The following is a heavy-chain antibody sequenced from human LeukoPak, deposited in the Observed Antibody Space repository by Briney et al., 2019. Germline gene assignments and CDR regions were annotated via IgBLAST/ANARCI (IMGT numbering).Heavy chain of an antibody. D-gene: IGHD6-19*01. V-gene: IGHV1-46*01. CDR3: ARQGIAVAGTGVRGIWFDP. J-gene: IGHJ5*02. CDR1: GYTFTSYY. CDR2: INPSGGST. Sequence: GASVKVSCKASGYTFTSYYMHWVRQAPGQGLGWMGIINPSGGSTSYAQKFQGRVTMTRDMSTSTVYMELSSLRSEDTAVYYCARQGIAVAGTGVRGIWFDPWGQGTLVTVSS.